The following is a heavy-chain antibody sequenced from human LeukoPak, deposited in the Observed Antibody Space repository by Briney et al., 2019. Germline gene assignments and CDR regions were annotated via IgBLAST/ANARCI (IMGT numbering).Heavy chain of an antibody. CDR1: GGSISSGGYY. CDR3: ARGSRPQQLAR. V-gene: IGHV4-31*03. J-gene: IGHJ4*02. CDR2: IYYSGST. D-gene: IGHD6-13*01. Sequence: SQTLSLTCTVSGGSISSGGYYWSWIRQHPGKGLEWTGYIYYSGSTYYNPSLKSRVTISVDTSKNQFSLKLSSVTAADTAVYYCARGSRPQQLARWGQGTLVTVSS.